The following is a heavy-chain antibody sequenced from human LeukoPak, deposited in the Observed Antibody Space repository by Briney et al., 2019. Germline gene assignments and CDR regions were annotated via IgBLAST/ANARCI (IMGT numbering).Heavy chain of an antibody. Sequence: ASVKVSCKTSGYTFTHYYMHWVRQAPGQGLEWMGIINPSGGSTNYAHKFQGRVTLTRDTSTSTVYMELSSLSSEDTAVYYCARDEGPPRYNWNYGGPDFWGQGTLVTVLS. D-gene: IGHD1-7*01. CDR3: ARDEGPPRYNWNYGGPDF. CDR1: GYTFTHYY. V-gene: IGHV1-46*01. CDR2: INPSGGST. J-gene: IGHJ4*02.